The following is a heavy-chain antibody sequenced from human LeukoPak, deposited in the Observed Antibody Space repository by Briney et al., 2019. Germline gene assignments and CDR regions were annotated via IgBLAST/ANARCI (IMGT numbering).Heavy chain of an antibody. CDR2: IYPGDSDT. D-gene: IGHD3-22*01. CDR1: GYSFTSYW. Sequence: GESLKISCKGSGYSFTSYWIGWVRQMPGKGLEWMGIIYPGDSDTRYSPSFQGQVTISADKSISTAYLQWSSLKASDTAMYYCARRAYQYYYDSAGGAFDIWGQGTMVTVSS. CDR3: ARRAYQYYYDSAGGAFDI. J-gene: IGHJ3*02. V-gene: IGHV5-51*01.